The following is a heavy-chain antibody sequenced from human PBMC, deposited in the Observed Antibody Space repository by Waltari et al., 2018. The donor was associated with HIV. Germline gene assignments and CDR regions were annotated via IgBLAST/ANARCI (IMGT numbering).Heavy chain of an antibody. CDR2: INSDGSST. CDR3: ARGRYYGMDV. J-gene: IGHJ6*02. V-gene: IGHV3-74*01. CDR1: GFTFSTFW. Sequence: EVQLVESGGGLVQPGGSLRLSCAASGFTFSTFWMHWVRQTPGKGLVWVSGINSDGSSTPYADSVKGRFTISRDNPKNTLYLQMSSLRAEDTAVYFCARGRYYGMDVWGQGTTVTVSS.